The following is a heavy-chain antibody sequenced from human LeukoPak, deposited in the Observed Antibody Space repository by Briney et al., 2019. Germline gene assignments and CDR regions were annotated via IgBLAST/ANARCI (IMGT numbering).Heavy chain of an antibody. CDR1: GFTFSSYW. CDR2: IKQDGREK. V-gene: IGHV3-7*01. D-gene: IGHD3-22*01. Sequence: GGSLRLSCAASGFTFSSYWMSWVRQAPGKGLEWVANIKQDGREKYYVDSVKGRFTISRDNAKNTLYLQMNSLRAEDTAVYYCAKMDHYYDSSGYYDWGQGTLVTVSS. CDR3: AKMDHYYDSSGYYD. J-gene: IGHJ4*02.